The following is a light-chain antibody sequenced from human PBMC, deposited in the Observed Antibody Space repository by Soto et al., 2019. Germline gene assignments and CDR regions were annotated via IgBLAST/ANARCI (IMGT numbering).Light chain of an antibody. Sequence: DIPMTQSPSSLSASVGDRVTITCRASQSISSYLNWYQQKPGKAPKLLIYAASSLQSGVPSRFSGSGSGTDFTLTISSLQPEDFATYYCQQSYSTPFTFGPGTKLDIK. CDR3: QQSYSTPFT. J-gene: IGKJ3*01. CDR2: AAS. CDR1: QSISSY. V-gene: IGKV1-39*01.